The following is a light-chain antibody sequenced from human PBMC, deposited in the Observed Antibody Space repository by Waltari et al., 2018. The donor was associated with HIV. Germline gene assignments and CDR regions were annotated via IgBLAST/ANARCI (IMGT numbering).Light chain of an antibody. V-gene: IGLV1-44*01. J-gene: IGLJ3*02. CDR3: AAWDDSLDGWV. Sequence: QSVLTQPPSASGTPGQSVTIPCSGSSYNSGSNTVNWYQQFPGTAPKLPIYINSQRPSGVPDRFSGSKSGTSASLAISGLQSEDEAVYYCAAWDDSLDGWVFGGGTNLTVL. CDR1: SYNSGSNT. CDR2: INS.